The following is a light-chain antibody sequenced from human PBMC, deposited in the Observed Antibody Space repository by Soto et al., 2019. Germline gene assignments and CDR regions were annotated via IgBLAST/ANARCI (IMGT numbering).Light chain of an antibody. Sequence: EIVMTQSPATLSVSPGERATLSCRASQSVSSNLAWYQQKPGQAPRLLIFGASTRATGIPARFSGSGSGTEFTLTISSLQSEDCAVYCCQQYNNWPPGTCGQGTKVEIK. J-gene: IGKJ1*01. V-gene: IGKV3-15*01. CDR1: QSVSSN. CDR2: GAS. CDR3: QQYNNWPPGT.